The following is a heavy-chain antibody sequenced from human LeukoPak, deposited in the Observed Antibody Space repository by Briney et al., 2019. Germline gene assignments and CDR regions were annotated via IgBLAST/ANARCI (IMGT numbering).Heavy chain of an antibody. CDR2: ISSSSSYI. V-gene: IGHV3-21*01. J-gene: IGHJ4*02. CDR3: ARGGRSTYFDWSPDY. Sequence: GGSLRLSCAASGFTFSDYSMNWVRQAPGKELEWVSSISSSSSYIYYADSVKGRFTISRDNARNSLYLQMNSLRAEDTTVYYCARGGRSTYFDWSPDYWGQGTLVTVSS. CDR1: GFTFSDYS. D-gene: IGHD3-9*01.